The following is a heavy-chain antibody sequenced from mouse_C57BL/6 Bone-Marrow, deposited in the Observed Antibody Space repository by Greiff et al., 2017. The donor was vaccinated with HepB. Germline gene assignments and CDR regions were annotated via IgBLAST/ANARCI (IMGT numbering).Heavy chain of an antibody. V-gene: IGHV1-69*01. Sequence: QVQLQQSGAELVMPGASVKLSCKASGYTFTSYWMHWVKQRPGQGLEWIGEIDPSDSYTNYNQKFKGKSTLTVDKSSSTAYMQLSSLTSEDSAVYYCARFPYYDGSSYWYFDVWGKGTTVTVSS. CDR2: IDPSDSYT. CDR1: GYTFTSYW. J-gene: IGHJ1*03. CDR3: ARFPYYDGSSYWYFDV. D-gene: IGHD1-1*01.